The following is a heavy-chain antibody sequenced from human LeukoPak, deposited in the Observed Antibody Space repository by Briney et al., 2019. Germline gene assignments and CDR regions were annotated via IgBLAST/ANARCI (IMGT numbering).Heavy chain of an antibody. V-gene: IGHV3-30*04. CDR3: ARGTDTKPFWSGYWVDV. CDR1: GFTFSSYA. CDR2: ISYDESNK. D-gene: IGHD3-3*01. Sequence: PGRSLRLSCAASGFTFSSYAMHWVRQAPGKGLEWVAVISYDESNKYYADSVKGRFTISRDNSKNTLYLQMNSLRAEDTAVYYCARGTDTKPFWSGYWVDVWGQGTTVTVS. J-gene: IGHJ6*02.